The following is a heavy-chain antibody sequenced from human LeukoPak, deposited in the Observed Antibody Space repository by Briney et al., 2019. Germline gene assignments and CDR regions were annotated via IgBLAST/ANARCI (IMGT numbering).Heavy chain of an antibody. V-gene: IGHV3-49*04. CDR1: GFTFGDYA. Sequence: PGRSLRLSCTASGFTFGDYAMSWVRQAPGKGLEGGGFIRSRAYGGTTEYAASVKGRFTISRDDSKSIAYLQMNSLKTEDTAVYYCTRTDYDSSGYYWIDYWGQGTLVTVSS. CDR2: IRSRAYGGTT. CDR3: TRTDYDSSGYYWIDY. D-gene: IGHD3-22*01. J-gene: IGHJ4*02.